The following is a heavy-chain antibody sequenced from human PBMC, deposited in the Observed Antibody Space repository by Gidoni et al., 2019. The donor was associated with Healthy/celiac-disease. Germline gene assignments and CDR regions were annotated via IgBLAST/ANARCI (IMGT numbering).Heavy chain of an antibody. D-gene: IGHD3-9*01. CDR1: GYTFTSYY. V-gene: IGHV1-46*01. Sequence: QVQLVQSGAEVKKPGASVKVSCKASGYTFTSYYMHWVRQAPGQGLEWMGIINPSGGSTSYAQKFQGRVTMTRDTSTSTVYMELSSLRSEDTAVYYCARGTSDILTELEKGDYYYGMDVWGQGTTVTVSS. CDR2: INPSGGST. CDR3: ARGTSDILTELEKGDYYYGMDV. J-gene: IGHJ6*02.